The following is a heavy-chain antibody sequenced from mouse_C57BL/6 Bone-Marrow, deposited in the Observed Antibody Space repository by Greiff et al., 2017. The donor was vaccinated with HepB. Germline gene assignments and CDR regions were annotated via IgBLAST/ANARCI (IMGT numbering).Heavy chain of an antibody. CDR2: ISYDGSN. V-gene: IGHV3-6*01. CDR1: GYSITSGYY. CDR3: AREDGP. J-gene: IGHJ3*01. Sequence: VQLKESGPGLVKPSQSLSLTCSVTGYSITSGYYWNWIRQFPGNKLEWMGYISYDGSNNYNPSLKNRISITRDTSTTQFFLKLNSVTTEDTATYYCAREDGPWGQGTLVTVSA. D-gene: IGHD2-3*01.